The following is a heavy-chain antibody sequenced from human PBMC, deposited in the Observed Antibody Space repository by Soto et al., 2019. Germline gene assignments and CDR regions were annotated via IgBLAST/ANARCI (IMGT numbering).Heavy chain of an antibody. CDR2: ISGSGRTI. J-gene: IGHJ5*02. Sequence: QVQLVESGGGLVQPGGSLRLSCAASGIVFSDYMSWVRQAPGKGLEWLSYISGSGRTIYSADSVKGRFTISRDNATNSLYLQMNHVRTEDTAVYYCARLPFPWGWFDPWGQGTLVTVSS. CDR3: ARLPFPWGWFDP. V-gene: IGHV3-11*01. D-gene: IGHD3-16*01. CDR1: GIVFSDY.